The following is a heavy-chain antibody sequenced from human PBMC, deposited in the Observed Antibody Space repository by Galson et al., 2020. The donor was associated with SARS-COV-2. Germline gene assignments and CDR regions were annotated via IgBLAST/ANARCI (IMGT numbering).Heavy chain of an antibody. CDR1: GFTFSSYA. CDR2: ISGSGGST. J-gene: IGHJ5*02. Sequence: GGSLRLSCAASGFTFSSYAMSWVRQAPGKGLEWVSAISGSGGSTYYADSVKGRFTISRDNSKNTLYLQMNSLRAEDTAVYYCAKERGMYSSSWNNWFDPWGQGTLVTVSS. V-gene: IGHV3-23*01. CDR3: AKERGMYSSSWNNWFDP. D-gene: IGHD6-13*01.